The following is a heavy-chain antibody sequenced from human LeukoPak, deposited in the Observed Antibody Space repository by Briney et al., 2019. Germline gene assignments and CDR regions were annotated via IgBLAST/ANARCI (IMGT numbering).Heavy chain of an antibody. V-gene: IGHV4-4*07. Sequence: SETLSLTCTVTGGSISSYYWSWIRQPAGKGLEWIGRIYTSGSTNYNPSLKSRVTMSVDTSKNQFSLKLSSVTAADTAVYYCARDGPKPGMSSGYLDYWGQGTLVTVSS. CDR2: IYTSGST. CDR1: GGSISSYY. D-gene: IGHD3-22*01. CDR3: ARDGPKPGMSSGYLDY. J-gene: IGHJ4*02.